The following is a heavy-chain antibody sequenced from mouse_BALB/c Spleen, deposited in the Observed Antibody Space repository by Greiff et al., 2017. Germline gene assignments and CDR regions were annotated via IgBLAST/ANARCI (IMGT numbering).Heavy chain of an antibody. Sequence: EVKVVESGGGLVKPGGSLKLSCAASGFTFSSYTMSWVRQTPEKRLEWVATISSGGSYTYYPDSVKGRFTISRDNAKNTLYLQMSSLKSEDTAMYYCTRGVMGLLPWFAYWGQGTLVTVSA. CDR1: GFTFSSYT. CDR2: ISSGGSYT. CDR3: TRGVMGLLPWFAY. V-gene: IGHV5-6-4*01. D-gene: IGHD2-3*01. J-gene: IGHJ3*01.